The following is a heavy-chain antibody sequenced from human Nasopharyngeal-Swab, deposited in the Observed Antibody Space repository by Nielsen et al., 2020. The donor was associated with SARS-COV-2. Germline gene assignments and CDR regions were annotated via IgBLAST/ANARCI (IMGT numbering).Heavy chain of an antibody. CDR2: IYYSGST. CDR1: GGSISSYY. J-gene: IGHJ6*02. CDR3: ASDSSGYLFNYGMDV. V-gene: IGHV4-59*08. D-gene: IGHD3-22*01. Sequence: GSLRLSCTVSGGSISSYYWSRIRQPPGKGLEWIGYIYYSGSTNYNPSLKSRVTISVDTSKNQFSLKLSSVTAADTAVYYCASDSSGYLFNYGMDVWGQGTTVTVSS.